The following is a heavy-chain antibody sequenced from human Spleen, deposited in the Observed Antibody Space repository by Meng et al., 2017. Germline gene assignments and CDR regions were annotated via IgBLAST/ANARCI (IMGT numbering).Heavy chain of an antibody. J-gene: IGHJ4*02. D-gene: IGHD6-19*01. CDR1: GGYISSTKW. V-gene: IGHV4-4*02. CDR3: ASYNSGWPQFDS. Sequence: VLMKCSVPGAGKPSGTLSTTCVASGGYISSTKWWNWVRQTAGKGLEWIGEIYHSGTNNYNPSLKSRVTMSVDESKNQFSLKLTSVTAADTAVYYCASYNSGWPQFDSWGQGTLVTVSS. CDR2: IYHSGTN.